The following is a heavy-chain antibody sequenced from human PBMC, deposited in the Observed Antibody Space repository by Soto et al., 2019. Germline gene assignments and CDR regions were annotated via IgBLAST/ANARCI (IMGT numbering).Heavy chain of an antibody. CDR1: GFTVSSNY. CDR2: IYSGGST. CDR3: AREDGGARAFDI. D-gene: IGHD4-17*01. J-gene: IGHJ3*02. V-gene: IGHV3-53*04. Sequence: EGQLEESGGGLVQPGGCLRRSCAAAGFTVSSNYMSWVRQAPGKGLEWVSDIYSGGSTYYADSVKGRFTISRHNSKNTLYLQMSSLRAEDTAVYYCAREDGGARAFDIWGQGTMVTVSS.